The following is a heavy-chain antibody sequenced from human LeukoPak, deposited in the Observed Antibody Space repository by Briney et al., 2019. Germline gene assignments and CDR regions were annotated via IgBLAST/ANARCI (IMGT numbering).Heavy chain of an antibody. Sequence: KPSETLSLTCTVSGGSISSGDYYWSWIRQPPGKGLEWIGYIYYSGSTYYNPSLKSRVTISVDTSKNQFSLKLSSVTAADTAVYYCARARGYCSSTSCYPDWFDPWGQGTLVTVSS. V-gene: IGHV4-30-4*01. D-gene: IGHD2-2*01. CDR2: IYYSGST. CDR3: ARARGYCSSTSCYPDWFDP. CDR1: GGSISSGDYY. J-gene: IGHJ5*02.